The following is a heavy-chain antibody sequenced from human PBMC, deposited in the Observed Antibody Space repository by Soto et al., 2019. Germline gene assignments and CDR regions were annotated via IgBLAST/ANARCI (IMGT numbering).Heavy chain of an antibody. D-gene: IGHD6-25*01. V-gene: IGHV3-30-3*01. CDR3: ARDRSVSAWYYVDY. CDR1: GFTFSSYA. Sequence: GGSLRLSCAASGFTFSSYAMHWVRQAPGKGLEWVAIISDDGSNKYNADSVKGRFTISRDNSRNTLFLQMNSLRAEDTAVYYCARDRSVSAWYYVDYWGQGTLVTVSS. CDR2: ISDDGSNK. J-gene: IGHJ4*02.